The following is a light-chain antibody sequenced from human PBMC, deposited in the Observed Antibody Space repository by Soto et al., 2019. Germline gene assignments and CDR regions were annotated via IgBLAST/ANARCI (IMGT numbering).Light chain of an antibody. CDR3: SSDTSSSTSVV. CDR2: DVS. V-gene: IGLV2-14*01. Sequence: QSALTQPASVSGSPGQSITISCTGTSSDVGGYNYVSWYQQHPGKAPKLMIYDVSKRPSGVSNRFSGFKSCNTASLTISGVQAEDEAEYYCSSDTSSSTSVVFGGGTTLTVL. J-gene: IGLJ2*01. CDR1: SSDVGGYNY.